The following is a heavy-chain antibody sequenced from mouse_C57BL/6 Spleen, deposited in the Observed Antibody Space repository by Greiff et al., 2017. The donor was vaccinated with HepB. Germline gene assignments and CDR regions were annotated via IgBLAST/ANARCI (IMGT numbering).Heavy chain of an antibody. V-gene: IGHV3-6*01. Sequence: EVKLMESGPGLVKPSQSLSLTCSVTGYSITSGYYWNWIRQFPGNKLEWMGYISYDGSNNYNPSLKNRISITRDTSKNQFFLELNSVTTEDTATYDCARDLYYSNPYFDYWGQGTTLTVSS. D-gene: IGHD2-5*01. CDR1: GYSITSGYY. J-gene: IGHJ2*01. CDR3: ARDLYYSNPYFDY. CDR2: ISYDGSN.